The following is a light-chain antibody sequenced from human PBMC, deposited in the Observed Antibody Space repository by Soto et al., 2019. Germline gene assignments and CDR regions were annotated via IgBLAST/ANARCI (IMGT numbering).Light chain of an antibody. Sequence: QSALTQPASVSGPPGQSITISCTGTSSDVGFYNYVSWYQQHPGIAPKLMIYDVSHRPSGVSNRFSGSKSGNMASLTISGLQAEDEADYYCSSYTSSRTVVFGGGTKVTVL. CDR3: SSYTSSRTVV. J-gene: IGLJ2*01. CDR1: SSDVGFYNY. V-gene: IGLV2-14*01. CDR2: DVS.